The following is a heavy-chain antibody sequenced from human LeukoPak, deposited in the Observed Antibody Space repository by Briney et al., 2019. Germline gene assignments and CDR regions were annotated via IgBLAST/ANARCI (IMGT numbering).Heavy chain of an antibody. CDR1: GFTFNSDA. J-gene: IGHJ4*02. CDR3: AKDLRFLEWLSKFDY. CDR2: ISASGASP. D-gene: IGHD3-3*01. V-gene: IGHV3-23*01. Sequence: GGSLRLSCAASGFTFNSDAMSWVRQAPGKGLEWVSIISASGASPYYADSVKGRFTISRDNSKNTLYLQMNSLRAEDTAVYYCAKDLRFLEWLSKFDYWGKGTLVTVSS.